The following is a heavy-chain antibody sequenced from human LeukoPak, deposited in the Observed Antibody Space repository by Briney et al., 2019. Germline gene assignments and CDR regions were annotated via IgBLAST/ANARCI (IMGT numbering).Heavy chain of an antibody. Sequence: SETLSLTCTVSGGSISSGGYYWSWIRQHPGKGLEWIGYIYYSGSTYYNPSLKSRVTISVDTSKTQFSLNLSSVTAADTAVYYCARGRGCSGGRCSGGNWFDPWGQGTLVTVSS. CDR1: GGSISSGGYY. D-gene: IGHD2-15*01. CDR2: IYYSGST. V-gene: IGHV4-31*03. CDR3: ARGRGCSGGRCSGGNWFDP. J-gene: IGHJ5*02.